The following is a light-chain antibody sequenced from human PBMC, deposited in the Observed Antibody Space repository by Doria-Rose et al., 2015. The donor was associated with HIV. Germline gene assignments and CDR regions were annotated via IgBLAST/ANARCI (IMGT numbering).Light chain of an antibody. Sequence: LTQFPGTLSLSPGERATLSCRASQSFSSTYLAWYQLKPGQAPSLLIYDGSTRATGIPDRFSASGSVTDFTLTINRLEPEDFALYYCHQYGTSWTFGQGTKVEI. V-gene: IGKV3-20*01. CDR1: QSFSSTY. CDR3: HQYGTSWT. J-gene: IGKJ1*01. CDR2: DGS.